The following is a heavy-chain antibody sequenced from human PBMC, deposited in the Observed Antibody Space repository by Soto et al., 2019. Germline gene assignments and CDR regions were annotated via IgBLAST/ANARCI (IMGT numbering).Heavy chain of an antibody. CDR2: IYYSGST. CDR1: GGSISSGDYY. CDR3: ARVFSWYYFDY. J-gene: IGHJ4*02. D-gene: IGHD2-15*01. Sequence: SETLSLTCTVSGGSISSGDYYWSWIRQHPGKGLEWIGYIYYSGSTYYNPSLKSRVTISVDTSKNQFSLKLSSVTAADTAVYYCARVFSWYYFDYWGQGTLVTVSS. V-gene: IGHV4-30-4*01.